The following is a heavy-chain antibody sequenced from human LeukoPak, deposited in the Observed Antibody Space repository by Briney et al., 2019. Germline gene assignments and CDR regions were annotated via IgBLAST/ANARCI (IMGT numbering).Heavy chain of an antibody. CDR1: GFTFSSYW. D-gene: IGHD6-6*01. V-gene: IGHV3-33*08. J-gene: IGHJ5*02. Sequence: GGSLRLSCAASGFTFSSYWMTWVRQAPGKGLEWVAVIWYDGSNKYYADSVKGRFTISRDNSKNTLYLQMNSLRAEDTAVYYCARGTYSSSDRSKDGLRFDPWGQGTLVTVSS. CDR3: ARGTYSSSDRSKDGLRFDP. CDR2: IWYDGSNK.